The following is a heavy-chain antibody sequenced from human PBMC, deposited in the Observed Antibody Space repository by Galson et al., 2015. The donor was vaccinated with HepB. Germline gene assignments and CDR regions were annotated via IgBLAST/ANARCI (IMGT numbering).Heavy chain of an antibody. CDR3: TTDLERIFAYCGGDCYCY. V-gene: IGHV3-15*01. Sequence: SLRLSCAASGFTFSNAWMSWVRQAPGKGLEWVGRIKSKTDGGTTDYAAPVKGRFTISRDDSKNTLYLQMNSLKTEDTAVYYCTTDLERIFAYCGGDCYCYWGQGTLVTVSS. J-gene: IGHJ4*02. D-gene: IGHD2-21*02. CDR1: GFTFSNAW. CDR2: IKSKTDGGTT.